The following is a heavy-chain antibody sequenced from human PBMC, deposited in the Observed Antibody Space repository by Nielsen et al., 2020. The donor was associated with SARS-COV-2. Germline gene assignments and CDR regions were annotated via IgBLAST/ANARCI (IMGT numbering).Heavy chain of an antibody. CDR3: ARPIHYGIAAFDI. CDR2: ISVYNGNT. CDR1: GYTFTVNY. D-gene: IGHD2-21*01. J-gene: IGHJ3*02. Sequence: ASVKVSCKASGYTFTVNYINWVRQAPGQGLEWMGWISVYNGNTYYAQKFQGRVTITTDTPTTTGYMELRGLTSDDTAVYYCARPIHYGIAAFDIWGQGTLVTVSS. V-gene: IGHV1-18*04.